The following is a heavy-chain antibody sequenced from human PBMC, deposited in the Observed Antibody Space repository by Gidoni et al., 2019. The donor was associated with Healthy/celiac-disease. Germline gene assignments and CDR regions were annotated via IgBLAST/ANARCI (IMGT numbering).Heavy chain of an antibody. Sequence: EVQLLESGGGLVQPGGSLRLSCAASGFTFSSYAMSWARQAPGKGLEWVSAISGSGGSTYYADSVKGRFTISRDNSKNTLYLQMNSLRAEDTAVYYCANTMGIVVVKDAFDIWGQGTMVTVSS. CDR1: GFTFSSYA. CDR2: ISGSGGST. CDR3: ANTMGIVVVKDAFDI. J-gene: IGHJ3*02. D-gene: IGHD3-22*01. V-gene: IGHV3-23*01.